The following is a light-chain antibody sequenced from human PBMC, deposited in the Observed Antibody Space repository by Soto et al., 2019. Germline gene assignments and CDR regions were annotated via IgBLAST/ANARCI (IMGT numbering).Light chain of an antibody. Sequence: DIQITHSPSPLSDSIVDRVTITFLASQSISGNLNWYQQKPGKAPKTLIHTTSSLQSWVPSRFSGSGFGTAFTLTISSLQPEDFATYYCQKSYNTPLNFGGGTKVDI. CDR3: QKSYNTPLN. V-gene: IGKV1-39*01. CDR1: QSISGN. J-gene: IGKJ4*01. CDR2: TTS.